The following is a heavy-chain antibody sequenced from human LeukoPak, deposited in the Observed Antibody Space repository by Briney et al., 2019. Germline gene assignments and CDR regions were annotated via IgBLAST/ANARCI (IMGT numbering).Heavy chain of an antibody. CDR1: GFTFGDYA. CDR2: IRSKAYGGTT. J-gene: IGHJ4*02. Sequence: PGRSLRLSCTASGFTFGDYAMSWVRQAPGKGLEWVGFIRSKAYGGTTEYAASVKGRFTISRDDSKSIAYLQMNSLKTEDTAVYYCTRDRDGDLYFDNWGQGTLVTVSS. CDR3: TRDRDGDLYFDN. D-gene: IGHD4-17*01. V-gene: IGHV3-49*04.